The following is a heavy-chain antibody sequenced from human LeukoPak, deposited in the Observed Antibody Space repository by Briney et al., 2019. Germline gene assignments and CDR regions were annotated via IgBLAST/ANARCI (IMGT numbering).Heavy chain of an antibody. D-gene: IGHD2-21*02. CDR1: NYSISNSLY. J-gene: IGHJ4*02. V-gene: IGHV4-38-2*02. CDR3: ARQPYGTYCGGDCYQPYYFDY. Sequence: SEPLSLTCSGSNYSISNSLYWGWLRQPPGKGLEWIGSIYRSGSTFYNPSLKSRVTVSVDTSKNQFSLKLRSVTAADTAVYYCARQPYGTYCGGDCYQPYYFDYWGQGTLVTVSS. CDR2: IYRSGST.